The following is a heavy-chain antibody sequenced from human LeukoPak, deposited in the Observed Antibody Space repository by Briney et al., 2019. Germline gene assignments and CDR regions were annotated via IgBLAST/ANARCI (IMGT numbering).Heavy chain of an antibody. CDR2: IISSCTSI. V-gene: IGHV3-48*02. J-gene: IGHJ6*02. Sequence: GGSLRLSCAASGFTFSSYSMNWVRQAPGKGMEWVSYIISSCTSIYYAASVKGRFTISRDNARNSLFLQMNSPRDEDTAVYYCARVGSGKYCMYLGGQGTTVTVS. CDR1: GFTFSSYS. D-gene: IGHD3-10*01. CDR3: ARVGSGKYCMYL.